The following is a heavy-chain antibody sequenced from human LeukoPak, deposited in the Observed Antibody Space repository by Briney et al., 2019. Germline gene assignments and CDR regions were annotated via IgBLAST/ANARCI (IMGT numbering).Heavy chain of an antibody. CDR3: ARDRGHYYDSSGYYPKYYFDY. Sequence: PSETLSLTCTVSGGSISSYYWSWIRQPAGKGLEWIGRIYTSGSTNYNPSLKSRVTMSVDTSKNQFSLKLSSVTAADTAVYYCARDRGHYYDSSGYYPKYYFDYWGQGTLVTVSS. CDR2: IYTSGST. D-gene: IGHD3-22*01. V-gene: IGHV4-4*07. CDR1: GGSISSYY. J-gene: IGHJ4*02.